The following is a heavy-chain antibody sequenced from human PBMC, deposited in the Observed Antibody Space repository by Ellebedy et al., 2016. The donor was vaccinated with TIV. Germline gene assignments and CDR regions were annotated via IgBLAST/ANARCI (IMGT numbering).Heavy chain of an antibody. Sequence: GESLKISCAASGFTFSTYWMHWVRQAPGKGLEWVSSISSTSSYIYYADSLKGRFTISRDNAKNSLYLQMNSLRAEDTAVYYCAEIGSSIAPLWGQGTMVTVSS. CDR2: ISSTSSYI. J-gene: IGHJ3*01. CDR3: AEIGSSIAPL. CDR1: GFTFSTYW. D-gene: IGHD6-6*01. V-gene: IGHV3-21*01.